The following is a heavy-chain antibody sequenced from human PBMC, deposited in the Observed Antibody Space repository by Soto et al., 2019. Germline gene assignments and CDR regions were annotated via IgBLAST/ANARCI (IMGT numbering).Heavy chain of an antibody. CDR1: GFTFRTYA. J-gene: IGHJ6*02. D-gene: IGHD3-10*01. Sequence: GSLRLSCAASGFTFRTYAMSWVRQAPGKGLEWVSVISGSTGKTYYADSVKGRFTISRDNSKNTLSLQMNSLRGEDTAVYFCAKNRGSGSPYYYNMEVWGQGTMVTVSS. V-gene: IGHV3-23*01. CDR3: AKNRGSGSPYYYNMEV. CDR2: ISGSTGKT.